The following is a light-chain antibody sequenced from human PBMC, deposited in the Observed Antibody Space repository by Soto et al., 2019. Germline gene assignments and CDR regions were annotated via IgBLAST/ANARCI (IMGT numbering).Light chain of an antibody. CDR1: ENINTW. J-gene: IGKJ2*01. V-gene: IGKV1-5*01. CDR2: AAS. CDR3: QQYNNWYA. Sequence: DIQMTQSPSTLSASVGDRVTITCRASENINTWLAWYQQKPGKAPKLLIYAASSLEGGVPSRFSGSGSGTVFTLTISSLHPDDFATYYCQQYNNWYAFGQGTNLEIK.